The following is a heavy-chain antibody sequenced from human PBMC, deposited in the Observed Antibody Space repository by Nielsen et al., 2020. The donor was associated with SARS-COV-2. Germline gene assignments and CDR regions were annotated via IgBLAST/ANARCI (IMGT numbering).Heavy chain of an antibody. CDR2: INQDGSDE. J-gene: IGHJ5*02. V-gene: IGHV3-7*01. CDR3: VRDGDYAGKTVGWLGP. Sequence: GGSLRLSCTVSGFTFSSYWMSWVRQAPGKGLEWVANINQDGSDEYYVDSVKGRFTISRDNAKNSLYLQMNSLRVDDTAVYYCVRDGDYAGKTVGWLGPWGQGTLVTVSS. CDR1: GFTFSSYW. D-gene: IGHD4-23*01.